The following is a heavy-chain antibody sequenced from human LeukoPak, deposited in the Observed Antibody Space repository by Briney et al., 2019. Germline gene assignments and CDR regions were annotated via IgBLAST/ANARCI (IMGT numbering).Heavy chain of an antibody. D-gene: IGHD4-23*01. V-gene: IGHV4-59*01. CDR3: ARDVPWGSYGGNGGVDI. Sequence: TPSETLSLTCTVSGGSISSYYWSWIRQPPGKGLEWIGYIYYSGSTNYNPSLKSRVTISVDTSKNQFSLKLSSVTAADTAVYYCARDVPWGSYGGNGGVDIWGQGTMVTVSS. CDR1: GGSISSYY. J-gene: IGHJ3*02. CDR2: IYYSGST.